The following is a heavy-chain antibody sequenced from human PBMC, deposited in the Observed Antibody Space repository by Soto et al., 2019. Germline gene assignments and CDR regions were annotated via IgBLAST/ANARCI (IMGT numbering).Heavy chain of an antibody. Sequence: PGGSLRLSCAASGFTFSSYWMHWVRQAPGKGLVWVSRINSDGSSTSYADSVKGRFTISRDNAKNTLYLQMNSLRAEDTAVYYCARVQAHYDYYYYYMDVWGKGTTVTVSS. CDR3: ARVQAHYDYYYYYMDV. J-gene: IGHJ6*03. D-gene: IGHD3-16*01. V-gene: IGHV3-74*01. CDR2: INSDGSST. CDR1: GFTFSSYW.